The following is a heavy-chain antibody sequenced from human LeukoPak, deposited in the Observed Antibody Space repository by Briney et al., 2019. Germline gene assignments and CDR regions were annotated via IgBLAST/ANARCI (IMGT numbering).Heavy chain of an antibody. J-gene: IGHJ4*02. D-gene: IGHD3-3*01. V-gene: IGHV4-4*07. CDR1: GASISSYY. Sequence: SETLSLTCTVYGASISSYYSSWIRQPAGKGLEWIGRIYTSGSTTYNPSLKSRVTMSVDTSKNKFSLELSSVTAADTAVYYCASGYYGPLFDYWGQGTLVTVSS. CDR2: IYTSGST. CDR3: ASGYYGPLFDY.